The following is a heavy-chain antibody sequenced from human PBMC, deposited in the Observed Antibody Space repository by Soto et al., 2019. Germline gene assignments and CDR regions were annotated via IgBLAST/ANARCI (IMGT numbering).Heavy chain of an antibody. V-gene: IGHV3-30-3*01. Sequence: QVQLVESGGGVVQPGRSLRLSCAASGFTFSSYAMHWVRQAPGKGLEWVAVISYDGSNKYYADSVKGRFTISRDNSKNTLYLQMNSLRAEDTAVYYCARDASYPSGWFDPWGQGTLVTVSS. J-gene: IGHJ5*02. CDR2: ISYDGSNK. CDR3: ARDASYPSGWFDP. CDR1: GFTFSSYA. D-gene: IGHD3-10*01.